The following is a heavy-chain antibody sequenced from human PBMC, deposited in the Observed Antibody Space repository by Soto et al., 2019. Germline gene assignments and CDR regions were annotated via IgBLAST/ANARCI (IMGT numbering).Heavy chain of an antibody. J-gene: IGHJ4*02. CDR3: ARHAERGMSIDY. V-gene: IGHV4-61*08. Sequence: SGTLSLTCAVSGGSISSGGYSWSWIRQHPEKGQEWSGYIQYSGSTNYNHSLKSQVTITVDTSKNQVSLKLSSVSAADTDVYSCARHAERGMSIDYWGQGTLVTVSS. CDR2: IQYSGST. CDR1: GGSISSGGYS. D-gene: IGHD3-10*01.